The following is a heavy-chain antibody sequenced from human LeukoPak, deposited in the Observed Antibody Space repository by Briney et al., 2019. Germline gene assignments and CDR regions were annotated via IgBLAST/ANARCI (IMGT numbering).Heavy chain of an antibody. CDR2: IWYDGSNK. CDR1: GFTFSDYG. Sequence: GGSLRLFCAATGFTFSDYGMHWVRQAPGKGLEWVAVIWYDGSNKHYADSVKGRFTISRDNSKKTLYLQMNSLRVEDTAVYYCATYNWETDYWSQGTLVTVSS. CDR3: ATYNWETDY. J-gene: IGHJ4*02. D-gene: IGHD1-20*01. V-gene: IGHV3-33*01.